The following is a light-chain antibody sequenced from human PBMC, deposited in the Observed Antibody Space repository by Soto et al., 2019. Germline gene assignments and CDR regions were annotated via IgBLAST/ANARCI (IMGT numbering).Light chain of an antibody. CDR3: KQYHSYSPKT. J-gene: IGKJ1*01. V-gene: IGKV1-5*01. CDR2: DAS. Sequence: DIQMTQSPSTLSASVGDRVTITCRASQSISSWLAWYQQKPGKAPKLLIYDASSLESGVPSRFSGSGSGTEFTLTISSLQPDDFATYYCKQYHSYSPKTFGQGTNVDIK. CDR1: QSISSW.